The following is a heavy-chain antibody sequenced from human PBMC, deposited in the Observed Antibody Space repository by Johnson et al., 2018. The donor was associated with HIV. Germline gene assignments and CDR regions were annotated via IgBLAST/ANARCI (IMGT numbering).Heavy chain of an antibody. CDR3: AKHGVDDAFEI. CDR1: GFTFSSYA. J-gene: IGHJ3*02. Sequence: QVQLVESGGGLVQPGGSLRLSCAASGFTFSSYAMHWVRQAPGKGLEWVAVISYDGSNEYYADSVKGRFTISRDNSKNTLYLQMNSLRAEDTAVYYCAKHGVDDAFEIWGQGTMVTVSS. V-gene: IGHV3-30*18. CDR2: ISYDGSNE. D-gene: IGHD2-15*01.